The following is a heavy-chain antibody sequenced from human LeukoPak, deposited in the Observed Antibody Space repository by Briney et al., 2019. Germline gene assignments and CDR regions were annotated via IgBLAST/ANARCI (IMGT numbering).Heavy chain of an antibody. V-gene: IGHV4-38-2*01. CDR1: GYSISSGYY. CDR2: IYHSGST. D-gene: IGHD6-19*01. Sequence: SETLSLTCAVSGYSISSGYYWGWIRQPPGKGLEWIGSIYHSGSTYYNPSLKSRVTISVDTSKNQFSLKLSSVAAADTAVYYCARVRGYTTVAGRGHFDYWGQGTLVTVSS. CDR3: ARVRGYTTVAGRGHFDY. J-gene: IGHJ4*02.